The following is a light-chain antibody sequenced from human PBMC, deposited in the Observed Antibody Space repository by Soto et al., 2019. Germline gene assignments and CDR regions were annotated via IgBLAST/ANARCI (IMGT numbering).Light chain of an antibody. CDR2: DAS. J-gene: IGKJ3*01. CDR3: HQYGNSPFT. Sequence: EIVLTHSPATLSLSPWERATLXGRASQSVSSYLAWYQQKPGQAPRLLIYDASSRATGIPDRFSGSVSGTDFTLTISRLEPEDFAVYYCHQYGNSPFTFGPGTKVDIK. V-gene: IGKV3-20*01. CDR1: QSVSSY.